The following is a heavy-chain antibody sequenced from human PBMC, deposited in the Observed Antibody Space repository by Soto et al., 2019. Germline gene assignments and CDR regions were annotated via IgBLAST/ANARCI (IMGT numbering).Heavy chain of an antibody. D-gene: IGHD2-15*01. Sequence: EVQLVESGGGLVEPGGSLRLSCTASGFIFDDYAMHWVRQAPGKGLEWVSGISWNSGNKDYADSVKGRFTISRDNAKNSMFLHMHSLRAEDTALYFCARDICTGGSCYASFYYYMDVWGEG. CDR2: ISWNSGNK. CDR1: GFIFDDYA. V-gene: IGHV3-9*01. J-gene: IGHJ6*03. CDR3: ARDICTGGSCYASFYYYMDV.